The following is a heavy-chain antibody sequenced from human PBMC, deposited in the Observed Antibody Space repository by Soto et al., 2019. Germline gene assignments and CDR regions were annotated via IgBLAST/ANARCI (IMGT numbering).Heavy chain of an antibody. CDR2: IKQDGSEK. Sequence: GGSLRLSCAASGFTFSSYWMSWVRQAPGKGLEWVANIKQDGSEKYYVDSVKGRFTISRDNAKNSPYLQMNSLRAEDTAVYYCARDRYSYGFEYYYYGMDVWGQGTTVTVSS. CDR1: GFTFSSYW. D-gene: IGHD5-18*01. CDR3: ARDRYSYGFEYYYYGMDV. J-gene: IGHJ6*02. V-gene: IGHV3-7*05.